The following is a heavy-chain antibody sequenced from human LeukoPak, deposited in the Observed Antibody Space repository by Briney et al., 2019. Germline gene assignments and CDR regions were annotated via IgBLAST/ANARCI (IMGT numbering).Heavy chain of an antibody. V-gene: IGHV1-2*02. CDR1: GYIFTGYY. CDR2: INPNSGGT. D-gene: IGHD6-6*01. CDR3: ARGSVAARLGY. J-gene: IGHJ4*02. Sequence: ASVKVSCKASGYIFTGYYMHWVRQAPGQGLEWMGWINPNSGGTNYAQKFQGRVTMTRDTSTNTAYMELGSLSSDDTAVYYCARGSVAARLGYWGQGTLVTVSS.